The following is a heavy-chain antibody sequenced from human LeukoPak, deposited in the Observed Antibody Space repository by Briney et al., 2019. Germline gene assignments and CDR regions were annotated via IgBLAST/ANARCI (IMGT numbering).Heavy chain of an antibody. J-gene: IGHJ4*02. CDR2: IKSDGSST. CDR3: AKDISAGGGNLDY. V-gene: IGHV3-74*01. Sequence: GSLRLFCATSGITFSNHWKHLVRQASGEALILVLRIKSDGSSTTYADSVKGRFTISRDNAKNSLYLQMNSLRAEDTALYYCAKDISAGGGNLDYWGQGTLVTVSS. CDR1: GITFSNHW. D-gene: IGHD2-15*01.